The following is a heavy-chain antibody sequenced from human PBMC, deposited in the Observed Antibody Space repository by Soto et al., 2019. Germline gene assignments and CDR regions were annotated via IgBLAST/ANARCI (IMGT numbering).Heavy chain of an antibody. Sequence: SETLSLTCTVSGGSISSYYWSWIRQPPGKGLEWIGYIYYSGSTNYNPSLKSRVTISVDTSKNQFSLKLSSVTAADTAVYYCARVALAPTGGYFDYWGQGTLVTVSS. CDR3: ARVALAPTGGYFDY. D-gene: IGHD1-26*01. CDR1: GGSISSYY. J-gene: IGHJ4*02. CDR2: IYYSGST. V-gene: IGHV4-59*01.